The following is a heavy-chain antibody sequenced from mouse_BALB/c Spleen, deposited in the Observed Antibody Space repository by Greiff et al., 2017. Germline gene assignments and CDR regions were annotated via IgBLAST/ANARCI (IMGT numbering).Heavy chain of an antibody. V-gene: IGHV5-9-4*01. CDR3: AREGELGPWFAY. CDR2: ISSGGSYT. J-gene: IGHJ3*01. Sequence: EVKVVESGGGLVQPGGSLKLSCAASGFTFSSYAMSWVRQSPEKRLEWVAEISSGGSYTYYPDTVTGRFTISRDNAKNTLYLEMSSLRSEDTAMYYCAREGELGPWFAYWGQGTLVTVSA. CDR1: GFTFSSYA. D-gene: IGHD4-1*01.